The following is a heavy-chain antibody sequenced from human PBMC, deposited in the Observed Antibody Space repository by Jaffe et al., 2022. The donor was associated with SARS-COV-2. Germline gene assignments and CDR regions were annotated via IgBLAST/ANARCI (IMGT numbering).Heavy chain of an antibody. CDR2: TYYNSKWYN. CDR1: GDSVSSYSAA. V-gene: IGHV6-1*01. Sequence: QVQLQQSGPGLVKPSQTLSLTCAISGDSVSSYSAAWHWIRQSPSRGLEWLGRTYYNSKWYNDYAVSVKSRLTINPDTSKNQFSLQLSSVTPEDAAVYYCARAGASDAFDIWGQGTMVTVSS. CDR3: ARAGASDAFDI. J-gene: IGHJ3*02.